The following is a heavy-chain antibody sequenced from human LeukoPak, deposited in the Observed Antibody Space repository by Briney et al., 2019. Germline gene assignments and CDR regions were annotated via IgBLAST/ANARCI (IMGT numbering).Heavy chain of an antibody. CDR1: GESLNIYY. CDR2: IYESGTT. Sequence: SSETLSLTCAVYGESLNIYYWSWVRQPPGEGLEWIGEIYESGTTEYNPSLKSRATISMVPSKQQFSLSLSSVTAADTAVYYCARGAWATRLGSWGLGTPVIVSS. V-gene: IGHV4-34*01. D-gene: IGHD2-15*01. CDR3: ARGAWATRLGS. J-gene: IGHJ4*02.